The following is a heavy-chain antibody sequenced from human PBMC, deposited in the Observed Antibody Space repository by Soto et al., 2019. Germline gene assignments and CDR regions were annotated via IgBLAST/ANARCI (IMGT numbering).Heavy chain of an antibody. CDR2: IFYSGST. J-gene: IGHJ4*02. D-gene: IGHD5-18*01. V-gene: IGHV4-59*01. Sequence: SETLSLTCTVSGGSIRSYYWTWIRQPPGKGLEWLGYIFYSGSTFYNPSLKSRVTISIHTSKSQFSLQLTSVTAADTAVYYCARGAADTDMVDSWGQGTLVTVYS. CDR3: ARGAADTDMVDS. CDR1: GGSIRSYY.